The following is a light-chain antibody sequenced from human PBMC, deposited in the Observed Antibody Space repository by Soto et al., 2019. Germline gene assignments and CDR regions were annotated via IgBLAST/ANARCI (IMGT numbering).Light chain of an antibody. CDR3: QQYATSPLT. V-gene: IGKV3-20*01. CDR2: GAL. CDR1: QSVSSRF. J-gene: IGKJ4*01. Sequence: FLVTQSPYTLSLSTRETATLSCRASQSVSSRFLAWYQQKPGQAPRLLIYGALSRATGIPDRFSGSGSGTDFTLTISRLEPEDFALYYCQQYATSPLTFGGGTKVDI.